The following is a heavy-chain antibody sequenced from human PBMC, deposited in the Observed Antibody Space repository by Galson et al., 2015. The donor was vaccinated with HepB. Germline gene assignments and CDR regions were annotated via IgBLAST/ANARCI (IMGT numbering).Heavy chain of an antibody. CDR1: GFTFSSYA. V-gene: IGHV3-23*01. D-gene: IGHD3-22*01. CDR3: AKDEHSTMIARAFDL. Sequence: SLRLSCAASGFTFSSYAMSWVRQAPGKGLEWVSAISGSGGSTYYADSVKGRFTISRDNSKNTLYLQMNSLRAEDTAVYYCAKDEHSTMIARAFDLWGRGTLVTVSS. J-gene: IGHJ2*01. CDR2: ISGSGGST.